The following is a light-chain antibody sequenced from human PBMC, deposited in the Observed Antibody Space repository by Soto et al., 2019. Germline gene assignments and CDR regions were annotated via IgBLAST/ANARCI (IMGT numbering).Light chain of an antibody. CDR3: QQCYDYPLT. Sequence: DIQLTQSPSSLSASAGDRATISCRASQGIGNSLAWYQQKPGKAPKLLIYAASNLGGGVPSRFSGSGSGTEFTLTISSLQPEDFATYYCQQCYDYPLTFGGGTEVEIQ. J-gene: IGKJ4*01. V-gene: IGKV1-9*01. CDR2: AAS. CDR1: QGIGNS.